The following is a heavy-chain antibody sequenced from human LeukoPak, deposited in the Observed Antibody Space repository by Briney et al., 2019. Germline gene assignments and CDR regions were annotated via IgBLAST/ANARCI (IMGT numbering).Heavy chain of an antibody. CDR1: GGSISSYY. V-gene: IGHV4-59*01. J-gene: IGHJ4*02. CDR3: ARTFAPYYDFWSGFRHFDY. Sequence: SETLSLTCTVSGGSISSYYWSWIRQPPGKGLEWIGYIYYSGSTNYNPSLKSRVTISVDTSKNQFSLKLNSVTAADTAVYYCARTFAPYYDFWSGFRHFDYWGQGTLVTVSS. D-gene: IGHD3-3*01. CDR2: IYYSGST.